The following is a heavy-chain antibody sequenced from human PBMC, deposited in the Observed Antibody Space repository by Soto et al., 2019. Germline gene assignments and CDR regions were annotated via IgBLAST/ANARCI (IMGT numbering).Heavy chain of an antibody. D-gene: IGHD2-15*01. CDR2: MNPNSGNT. Sequence: GASVKVSCKASGYTFTSYDINWVRQATGQGLEWMGWMNPNSGNTGYAQKFQGRVTMTRNTSISTAYMELSSLRSEDTAVYYCARGHLSVVFVAATAAFDIWGQGTMVTVS. CDR1: GYTFTSYD. V-gene: IGHV1-8*01. CDR3: ARGHLSVVFVAATAAFDI. J-gene: IGHJ3*02.